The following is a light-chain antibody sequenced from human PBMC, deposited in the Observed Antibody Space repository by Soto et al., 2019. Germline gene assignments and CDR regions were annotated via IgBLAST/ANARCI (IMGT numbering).Light chain of an antibody. V-gene: IGKV1-5*03. CDR2: NAS. CDR3: QQYNNWPRT. Sequence: DIKMYQSPSTLSASVGDSVTLTCRASQRISCRLAWYQQKSGKAPKFLIYNASSLEGGVPSRFSGSGSGTEFTLTISSLQSEDFAVYYCQQYNNWPRTFGQGTKVDIK. J-gene: IGKJ1*01. CDR1: QRISCR.